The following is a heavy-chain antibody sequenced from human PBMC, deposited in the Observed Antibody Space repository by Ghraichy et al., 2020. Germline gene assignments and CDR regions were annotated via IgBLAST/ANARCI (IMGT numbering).Heavy chain of an antibody. D-gene: IGHD4-17*01. Sequence: GSLNISCTVSGGSISSYYWSWIRQPAGKGLEWIGRIYTSGSTNYNPSLKSRVTMSVDTSKNQFSLKLSSVTAADTAVYYCARRYGDYPWGQGTLVTVSS. CDR2: IYTSGST. V-gene: IGHV4-4*07. CDR3: ARRYGDYP. J-gene: IGHJ5*02. CDR1: GGSISSYY.